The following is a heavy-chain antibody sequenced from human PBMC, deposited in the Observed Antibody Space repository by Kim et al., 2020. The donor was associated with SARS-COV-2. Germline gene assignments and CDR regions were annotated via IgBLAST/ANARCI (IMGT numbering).Heavy chain of an antibody. D-gene: IGHD3-10*01. Sequence: GGSLRLSCAASGFTFSSYSMNWVRQAPGKGLEWVSSISSSSSYIYYADSVKGRFTTSRDNAKNSLYLQMNSLRAEDTAVYYCARAKGAGSYYELDYWGQGTLVTVSS. V-gene: IGHV3-21*01. J-gene: IGHJ4*02. CDR3: ARAKGAGSYYELDY. CDR2: ISSSSSYI. CDR1: GFTFSSYS.